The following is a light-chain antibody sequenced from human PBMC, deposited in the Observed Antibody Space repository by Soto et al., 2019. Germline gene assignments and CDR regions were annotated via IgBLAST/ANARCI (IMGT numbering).Light chain of an antibody. V-gene: IGKV3-11*01. CDR1: QSVGTY. J-gene: IGKJ2*01. CDR3: QQRYNWPNT. CDR2: DAS. Sequence: EIVLTQSPATLSLSPGERATLSCRTSQSVGTYLAWYQHNPGQAPRLLIYDASNRAPGIPARFNGSGSGTDFTLTISSPEPEDFAVYYCQQRYNWPNTLGQGPKLEIK.